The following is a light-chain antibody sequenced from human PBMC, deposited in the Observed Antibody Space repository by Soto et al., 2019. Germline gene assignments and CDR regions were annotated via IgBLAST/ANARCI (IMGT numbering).Light chain of an antibody. V-gene: IGKV1-13*02. CDR1: QGISTL. CDR3: QHFKSFPIT. Sequence: AIQLTQSPSSLSASVGDRVTITYRASQGISTLLAWYQQKPGKAPKVLIYESSLLQSGVPSRFSGSGSGTDFTLTISSLQPEDFATYYCQHFKSFPITFGQGTRLVMK. CDR2: ESS. J-gene: IGKJ5*01.